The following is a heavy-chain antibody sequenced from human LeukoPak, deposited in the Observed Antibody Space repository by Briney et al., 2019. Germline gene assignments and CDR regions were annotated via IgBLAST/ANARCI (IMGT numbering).Heavy chain of an antibody. V-gene: IGHV4-59*01. CDR2: IYYSGST. D-gene: IGHD3-22*01. CDR1: GGSISSYY. J-gene: IGHJ3*02. Sequence: SETLSLTCTVSGGSISSYYWSWIRQPPGKGLEWIGYIYYSGSTNYNPSLKSRVTISVDTSKNQFSLKLSSVTAADTAVYYCARGGGETTMIVPQEAFDIWGQGTMVTVSS. CDR3: ARGGGETTMIVPQEAFDI.